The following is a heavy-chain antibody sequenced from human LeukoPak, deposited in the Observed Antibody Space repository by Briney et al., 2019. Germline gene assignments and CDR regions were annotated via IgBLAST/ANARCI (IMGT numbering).Heavy chain of an antibody. V-gene: IGHV1-2*02. CDR2: INPNSGGT. CDR3: ARVRCSGGSCYSDY. D-gene: IGHD2-15*01. CDR1: GYTFTCYY. Sequence: ASVKVSLKSSGYTFTCYYMHWVRQAPAQGLEWMGWINPNSGGTNYAQKFQGRVTMTRDTSISTAYMELSRLRSDDTAVYYCARVRCSGGSCYSDYWGQGTLVTVSS. J-gene: IGHJ4*02.